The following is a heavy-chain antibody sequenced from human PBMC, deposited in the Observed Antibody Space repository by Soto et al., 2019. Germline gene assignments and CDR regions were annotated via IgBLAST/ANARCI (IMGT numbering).Heavy chain of an antibody. CDR2: ISGSGGST. CDR1: GFTFSSYA. CDR3: AKGPKRGIAVEIATRGGDY. J-gene: IGHJ4*02. Sequence: GGSLRLSCAASGFTFSSYAMSWVRQAPGKGLEWVSAISGSGGSTYYADSVKGRFTISRDNSKNTLYLQMNSLRAEDTAVYYCAKGPKRGIAVEIATRGGDYWGQGTLVTVSS. D-gene: IGHD6-19*01. V-gene: IGHV3-23*01.